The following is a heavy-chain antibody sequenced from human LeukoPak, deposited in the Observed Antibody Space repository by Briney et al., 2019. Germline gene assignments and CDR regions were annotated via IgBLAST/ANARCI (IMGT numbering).Heavy chain of an antibody. D-gene: IGHD1-20*01. CDR2: IRSDSKTI. CDR1: GFTFSSYA. Sequence: PGGSLRLSCAASGFTFSSYAMSWVRQAPGKGLEWVAHIRSDSKTIVYADSVKGRFTISRDNAKNSLSLQMNSLRVEDTAVYYCVRDYNWVFDYWGQGALVTVSS. CDR3: VRDYNWVFDY. V-gene: IGHV3-48*01. J-gene: IGHJ4*02.